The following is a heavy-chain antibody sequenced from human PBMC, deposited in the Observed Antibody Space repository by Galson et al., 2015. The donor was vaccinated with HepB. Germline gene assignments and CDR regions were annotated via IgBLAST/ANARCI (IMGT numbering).Heavy chain of an antibody. V-gene: IGHV3-30-3*01. CDR2: ISYDGTNK. Sequence: SLRLSCAASGFTFSESAMYWVRQAPGKGLEWVSMISYDGTNKDYADSVKGRFTISRDNSKNTLYLQMNSLRDEDTAVYYCARDRSYSGKFCGFDYWGQGTLVTVS. CDR1: GFTFSESA. D-gene: IGHD1-26*01. CDR3: ARDRSYSGKFCGFDY. J-gene: IGHJ4*02.